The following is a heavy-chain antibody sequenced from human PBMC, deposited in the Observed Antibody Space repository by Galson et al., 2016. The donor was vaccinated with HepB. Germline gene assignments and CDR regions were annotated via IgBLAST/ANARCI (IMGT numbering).Heavy chain of an antibody. CDR1: GYTLSDYY. J-gene: IGHJ1*01. V-gene: IGHV1-2*04. Sequence: SVKVSCKASGYTLSDYYMHWVRQAPGQGLEWMGCINPSSGGTNYAQKFQGWATMTRDTSISTVYMELSSLKSDDTAVYYCARASVSAEYFQYWGRGTLVTVSS. CDR2: INPSSGGT. CDR3: ARASVSAEYFQY.